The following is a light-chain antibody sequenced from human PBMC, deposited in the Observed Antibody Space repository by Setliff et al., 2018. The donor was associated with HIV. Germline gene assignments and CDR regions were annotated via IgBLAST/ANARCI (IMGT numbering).Light chain of an antibody. V-gene: IGLV2-14*01. CDR3: SSYTSTSTYV. J-gene: IGLJ1*01. CDR2: EVS. Sequence: QSALAQPASVSGSPGQSITISCTGTRSDIGDYNYVFWFQQHPGKAPKLIINEVSNRPSGVSNRFSGSKSGYTASLTISGLQAADEAGYYCSSYTSTSTYVFGTGTKVTVL. CDR1: RSDIGDYNY.